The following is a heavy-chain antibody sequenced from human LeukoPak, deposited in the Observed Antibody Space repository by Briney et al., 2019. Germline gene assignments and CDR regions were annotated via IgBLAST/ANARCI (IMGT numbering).Heavy chain of an antibody. CDR1: GFTFSNYW. J-gene: IGHJ4*02. V-gene: IGHV3-7*01. D-gene: IGHD2-8*01. Sequence: GGSLRLSCAASGFTFSNYWMTWVRQAPGKGLEWVANIKEDGSDKYQVDTVKGRFTISRDNTKNSLFLHMNSLRAEDTAVYYCARWVYGVGNDYWGQGPLVTVSS. CDR2: IKEDGSDK. CDR3: ARWVYGVGNDY.